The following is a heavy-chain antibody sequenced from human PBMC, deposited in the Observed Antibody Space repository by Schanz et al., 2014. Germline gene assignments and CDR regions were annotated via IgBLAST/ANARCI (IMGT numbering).Heavy chain of an antibody. J-gene: IGHJ4*02. D-gene: IGHD2-2*01. CDR3: ERFQSPHQPFDY. CDR2: ISNSGTTI. V-gene: IGHV3-11*04. CDR1: GFTFSDYY. Sequence: VQLVESGGGLVQPGGSLRLSCAASGFTFSDYYMSWIRQAPGKGLEWVSYISNSGTTIYYADSVKGRFTISRDNAKNSLYLQMNSLRAEDTAVYYCERFQSPHQPFDYWGQGTLVTVSS.